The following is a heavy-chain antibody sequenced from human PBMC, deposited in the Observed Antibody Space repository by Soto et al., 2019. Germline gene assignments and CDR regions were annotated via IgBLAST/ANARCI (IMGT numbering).Heavy chain of an antibody. CDR3: ASLAYCGGDCYSNYFDY. Sequence: WETLSLTCAVYGGSFSGYYWSWIRQPPGKGLEWIGEINHSGSTNYNPSLKSRVTISVDTSKNQFSLKLSSVTAADTAVYYCASLAYCGGDCYSNYFDYWGQGTLATVSS. CDR1: GGSFSGYY. V-gene: IGHV4-34*01. D-gene: IGHD2-21*02. CDR2: INHSGST. J-gene: IGHJ4*02.